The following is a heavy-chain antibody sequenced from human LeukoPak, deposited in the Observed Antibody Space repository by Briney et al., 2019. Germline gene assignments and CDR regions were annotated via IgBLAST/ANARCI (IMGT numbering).Heavy chain of an antibody. CDR1: GSRFTSYW. D-gene: IGHD3-3*01. V-gene: IGHV5-51*01. J-gene: IGHJ5*02. CDR3: ARARLVKRRLYDFWNGSSDGDWFDP. CDR2: IYPGDSDT. Sequence: GESLKISCKGSGSRFTSYWIGWVREIPGKGLDWLGIIYPGDSDTRYSPSFQGQVTISPHKSISTAYLQWSSLQASDTAMYYCARARLVKRRLYDFWNGSSDGDWFDPWGQGTLVTVSS.